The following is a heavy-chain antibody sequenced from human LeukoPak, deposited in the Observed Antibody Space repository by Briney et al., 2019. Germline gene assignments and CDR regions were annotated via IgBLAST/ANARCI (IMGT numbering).Heavy chain of an antibody. J-gene: IGHJ6*02. CDR1: GFTFRSYG. CDR3: AREYDIISHVGYGMDV. Sequence: GRSLRLSCAASGFTFRSYGMHWVRQAPGKGLEWVAVIWYDGSNTYCADSVKGRFTISRDNSKNTLYLQMNSLRAEDTAVYYCAREYDIISHVGYGMDVWGQGTTVTVSS. CDR2: IWYDGSNT. D-gene: IGHD3-9*01. V-gene: IGHV3-33*01.